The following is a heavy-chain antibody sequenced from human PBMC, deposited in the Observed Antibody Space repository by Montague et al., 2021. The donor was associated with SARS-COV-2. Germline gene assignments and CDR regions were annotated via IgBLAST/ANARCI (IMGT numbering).Heavy chain of an antibody. D-gene: IGHD5-24*01. V-gene: IGHV4-59*01. CDR3: AREDRWNWFDP. CDR2: IYYRGTT. Sequence: SETLSLTCSVSGGSISSDYWSWIRQSPGKGLEWMGYIYYRGTTNYNPSLKIRVTFSVYTSKNQFSLKLISVTAADTAVYFCAREDRWNWFDPWGQGVLVTVSS. CDR1: GGSISSDY. J-gene: IGHJ5*02.